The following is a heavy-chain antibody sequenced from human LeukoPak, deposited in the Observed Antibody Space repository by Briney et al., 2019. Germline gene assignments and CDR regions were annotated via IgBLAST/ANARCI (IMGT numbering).Heavy chain of an antibody. Sequence: GGSLRLSCAASGFTFSSYAMHWVRQAPGKGLEWVAVISYDGSNKYYADSVKGRFTISRDNSKNTLYLQMNSLGAEDTAVYYCARDSDSDYFLGAFDFWGQGTMLTVSS. D-gene: IGHD4-11*01. CDR2: ISYDGSNK. V-gene: IGHV3-30-3*01. J-gene: IGHJ3*01. CDR1: GFTFSSYA. CDR3: ARDSDSDYFLGAFDF.